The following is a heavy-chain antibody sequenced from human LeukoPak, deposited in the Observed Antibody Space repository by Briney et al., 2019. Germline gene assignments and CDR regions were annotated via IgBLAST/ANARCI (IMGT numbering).Heavy chain of an antibody. CDR2: INPNSGGT. J-gene: IGHJ5*02. CDR1: GYTFTGYY. V-gene: IGHV1-2*02. CDR3: AVAAAGTGGDWFDP. D-gene: IGHD6-13*01. Sequence: ASVKVSCKASGYTFTGYYMHWVRQVPGQGLEWMGWINPNSGGTNYAQKFQGRVTMTRDTSISTAYMELSRLRSDDTAVYYCAVAAAGTGGDWFDPWGQGTLVTVSS.